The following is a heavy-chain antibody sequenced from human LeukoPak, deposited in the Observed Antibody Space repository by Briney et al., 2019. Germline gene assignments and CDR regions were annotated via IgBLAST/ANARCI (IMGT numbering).Heavy chain of an antibody. V-gene: IGHV3-74*01. Sequence: GESLRLSCAASGFTFSAYNMNWVRQTPGKGLVWVSRINSDGSTTTYADSVKGRFTISRDNAKNTLYLQMNSLRAEDTAAYYCARTGYSSSRVDYWGQGTLVTVSS. CDR2: INSDGSTT. CDR1: GFTFSAYN. CDR3: ARTGYSSSRVDY. D-gene: IGHD6-13*01. J-gene: IGHJ4*02.